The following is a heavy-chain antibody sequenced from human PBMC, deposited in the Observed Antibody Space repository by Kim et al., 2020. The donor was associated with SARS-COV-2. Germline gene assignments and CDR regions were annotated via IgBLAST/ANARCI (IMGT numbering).Heavy chain of an antibody. CDR3: ASWIAAALGYFDL. CDR1: GGTFSSYT. V-gene: IGHV1-69*02. CDR2: IIPILGIA. J-gene: IGHJ2*01. D-gene: IGHD6-13*01. Sequence: SVKVSCKASGGTFSSYTISWVRQAPGQGLEWMGRIIPILGIANYAQKFQGRVTITADKSTSTAYMELSSLRSEDTAVYYCASWIAAALGYFDLWGRGTLVTVSS.